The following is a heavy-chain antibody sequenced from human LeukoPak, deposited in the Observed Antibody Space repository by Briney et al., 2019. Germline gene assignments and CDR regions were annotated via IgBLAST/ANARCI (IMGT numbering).Heavy chain of an antibody. Sequence: SETLSLTCAVYGGSFSGYYWSWIRQPPGKGLEWIGEINHSGSTNYNPSLKSRVTISVDTSKNQFSLKLSSVTAADTAVYYCARPRYYDFWTGGAGGAFDIWGQGTMVTVSS. CDR2: INHSGST. J-gene: IGHJ3*02. CDR3: ARPRYYDFWTGGAGGAFDI. D-gene: IGHD3-3*01. CDR1: GGSFSGYY. V-gene: IGHV4-34*01.